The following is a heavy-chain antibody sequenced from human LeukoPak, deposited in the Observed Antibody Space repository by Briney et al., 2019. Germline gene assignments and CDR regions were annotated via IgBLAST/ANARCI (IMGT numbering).Heavy chain of an antibody. V-gene: IGHV3-7*01. Sequence: GGSLRLSCAASGFTFSNAWMSWVRQAPGKGPEWVANIKQDGSESYYVDSVKGRFTISRDNAKNSLYLQMNSLRGEDTAIYYCAREEDNSDQYLREDYWGQGTLVTVSS. CDR3: AREEDNSDQYLREDY. CDR1: GFTFSNAW. D-gene: IGHD4-17*01. J-gene: IGHJ4*02. CDR2: IKQDGSES.